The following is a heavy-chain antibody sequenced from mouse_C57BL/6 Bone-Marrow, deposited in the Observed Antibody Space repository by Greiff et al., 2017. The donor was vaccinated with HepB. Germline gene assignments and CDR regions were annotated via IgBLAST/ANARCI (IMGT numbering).Heavy chain of an antibody. J-gene: IGHJ3*01. CDR2: ISYDGSN. CDR3: ARGSNYLAWFAY. D-gene: IGHD2-5*01. Sequence: EVQLQESGPGLVKPSQSLSLTCSVTGYSITSGYYWNWIRQFPGNKLEWMGYISYDGSNNYNPSLKNRISITRDTSKNQFFLKLNSVTTEDTATYYCARGSNYLAWFAYWGQGTLVTVSA. CDR1: GYSITSGYY. V-gene: IGHV3-6*01.